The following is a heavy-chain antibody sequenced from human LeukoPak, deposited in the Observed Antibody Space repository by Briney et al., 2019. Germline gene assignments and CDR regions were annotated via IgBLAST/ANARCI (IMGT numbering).Heavy chain of an antibody. D-gene: IGHD6-19*01. V-gene: IGHV3-9*01. CDR1: GFTFDDYA. CDR2: ISWNSGSI. J-gene: IGHJ4*02. CDR3: TSSGWFDY. Sequence: PGGSLRLSCAASGFTFDDYAMHWVRQAPGKGLEWVSGISWNSGSIGYADSVKGRFTISRDNAKNSLYLQMNSLKTEDTAVYYCTSSGWFDYWGQGTLVTVSS.